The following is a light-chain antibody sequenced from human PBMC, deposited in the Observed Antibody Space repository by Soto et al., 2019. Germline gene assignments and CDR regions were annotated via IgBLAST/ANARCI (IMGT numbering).Light chain of an antibody. CDR1: QSVSNW. Sequence: DIQMTQSPSTLSAFVGDRVTITCRASQSVSNWLAWYQQKPGKAPRLLISKASTLESGVPSRFSGSGSGTEFTLSISSLQTEDFATYYCQQYRSASTFGQGTKLEIK. CDR2: KAS. CDR3: QQYRSAST. V-gene: IGKV1-5*03. J-gene: IGKJ2*02.